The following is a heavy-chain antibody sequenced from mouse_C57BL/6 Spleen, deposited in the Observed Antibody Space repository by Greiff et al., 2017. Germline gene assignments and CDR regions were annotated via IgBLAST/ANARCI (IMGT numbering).Heavy chain of an antibody. CDR2: IDPENGDT. CDR3: TTPVTTGPSWFAY. CDR1: GFNFQGDY. V-gene: IGHV14-4*01. Sequence: VQLQQSGAELVRPGASVKLSCTASGFNFQGDYMHWVKQRPEQGLEWIGWIDPENGDTEYASKFQGKATITVDTSSNTAYLQLSSLTSEDTAVYYGTTPVTTGPSWFAYWGQGTLVTVSA. D-gene: IGHD1-1*01. J-gene: IGHJ3*01.